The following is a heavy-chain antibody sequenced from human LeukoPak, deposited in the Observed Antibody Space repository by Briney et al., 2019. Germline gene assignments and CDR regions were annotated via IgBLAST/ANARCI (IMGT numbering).Heavy chain of an antibody. J-gene: IGHJ6*02. Sequence: ASVKVSCRASGYTVTDYYIHWVRQAPGQGLEWMGWIKPNSGGTISAEKFQGRVTMTRDTSIITVYMEWRRLRSDDTAVYYCASHYGRDFYYYGMDVWGPGTTITVSS. CDR2: IKPNSGGT. D-gene: IGHD4-17*01. CDR3: ASHYGRDFYYYGMDV. V-gene: IGHV1-2*02. CDR1: GYTVTDYY.